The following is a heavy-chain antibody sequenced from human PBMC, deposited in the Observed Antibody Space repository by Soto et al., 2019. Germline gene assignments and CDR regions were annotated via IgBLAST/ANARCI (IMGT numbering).Heavy chain of an antibody. CDR1: GGTFSSYA. CDR2: IIPIFGTA. J-gene: IGHJ5*02. D-gene: IGHD6-13*01. V-gene: IGHV1-69*01. Sequence: QVQLVQSGAEVKKPGSSVKVSCKASGGTFSSYAISWVRQAPGQGLEWMGGIIPIFGTANYAQKFQGRVTITEDESPSTAYMELSSLRSEGTAVYYCARGRVAAAGGGPLDDPWGQGTLVTVSS. CDR3: ARGRVAAAGGGPLDDP.